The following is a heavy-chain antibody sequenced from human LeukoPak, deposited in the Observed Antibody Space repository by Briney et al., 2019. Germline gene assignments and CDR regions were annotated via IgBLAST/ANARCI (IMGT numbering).Heavy chain of an antibody. D-gene: IGHD2-15*01. CDR3: ARDSGSNFDY. J-gene: IGHJ4*02. V-gene: IGHV4-59*01. CDR2: IYYSGST. CDR1: GGSISGCY. Sequence: KASETLSLTCAVSGGSISGCYWNWIRQPPGKGLEWIGYIYYSGSTNYNPSLKSRVTVSLDTSKNQFSLKLSSVTAADTAVYHCARDSGSNFDYWGQGTLVAVSS.